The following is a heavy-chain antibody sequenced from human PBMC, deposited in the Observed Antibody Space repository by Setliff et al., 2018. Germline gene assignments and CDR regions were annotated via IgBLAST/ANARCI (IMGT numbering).Heavy chain of an antibody. D-gene: IGHD1-26*01. V-gene: IGHV3-74*01. Sequence: GASLTISCAASGFTFSDYYMHWVRQAPGKGLVWVSRINGDGSIIGYADSVKGRFTISRDSPKNTLYLQMNSLKSDDTALYYCIVGATRDAFDVWGPGTMVTVSS. J-gene: IGHJ3*01. CDR3: IVGATRDAFDV. CDR2: INGDGSII. CDR1: GFTFSDYY.